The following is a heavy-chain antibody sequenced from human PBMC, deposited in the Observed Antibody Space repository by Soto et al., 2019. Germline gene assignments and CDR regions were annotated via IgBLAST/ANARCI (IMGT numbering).Heavy chain of an antibody. CDR3: AADSFDY. CDR2: IVFVSGNT. CDR1: GFKLTSSA. Sequence: SGKVSCKAYGFKLTSSAVQWVRQARGQRLEWIGWIVFVSGNTNYAQKFQERVTITRDMSTSTAYMELRRLRSEDTAVYYCAADSFDYWGQGTLVTVSS. J-gene: IGHJ4*02. V-gene: IGHV1-58*01.